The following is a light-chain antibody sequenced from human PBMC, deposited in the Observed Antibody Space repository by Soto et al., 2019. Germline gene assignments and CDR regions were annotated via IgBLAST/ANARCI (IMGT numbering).Light chain of an antibody. J-gene: IGLJ1*01. V-gene: IGLV1-44*01. CDR1: SSNIGSNT. CDR3: AAWDDSLNASYV. CDR2: SNN. Sequence: QSVLTQPPSASGTPGQRVTISCSGSSSNIGSNTVNWYQQLPGTAPKLLIYSNNQRPSGVPDRFSDSKSGTSASLAISGLQSEDEADYYCAAWDDSLNASYVFGTGTKLTVL.